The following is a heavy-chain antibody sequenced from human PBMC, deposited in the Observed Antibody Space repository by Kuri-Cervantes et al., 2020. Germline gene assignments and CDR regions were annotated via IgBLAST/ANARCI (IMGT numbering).Heavy chain of an antibody. J-gene: IGHJ4*02. V-gene: IGHV3-7*01. CDR1: GFTFSSYW. D-gene: IGHD4-17*01. CDR2: IKQDGSEK. CDR3: AKEHGDYFDY. Sequence: GESLKISCAASGFTFSSYWMSWVRQAPGKGLEWVANIKQDGSEKYYVDSVKGRFTISRDNAKNSLYLQMNSLRAEDTAVYYCAKEHGDYFDYWGQGTLVTVSS.